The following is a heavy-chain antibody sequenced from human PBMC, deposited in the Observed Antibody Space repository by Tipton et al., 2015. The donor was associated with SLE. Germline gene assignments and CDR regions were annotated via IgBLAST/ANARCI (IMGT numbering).Heavy chain of an antibody. D-gene: IGHD5-24*01. CDR3: ARAKSWLPLDF. J-gene: IGHJ4*02. CDR1: GGSISSGSYY. Sequence: TLSLTCTVSGGSISSGSYYWSWIRQPAGKGLEWIGRIYTSGSTNYNPSLKSRVTISVDASKNQFSLKLNSVTAADTAVYYCARAKSWLPLDFWGLGTLVAVSS. V-gene: IGHV4-61*02. CDR2: IYTSGST.